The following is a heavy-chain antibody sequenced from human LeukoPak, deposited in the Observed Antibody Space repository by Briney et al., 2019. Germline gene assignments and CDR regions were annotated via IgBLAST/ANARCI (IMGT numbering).Heavy chain of an antibody. CDR2: IYSGGST. CDR3: ARASADDFWSGYLYYFDY. J-gene: IGHJ4*02. D-gene: IGHD3-3*01. Sequence: GGSLRLSCAASGFTVSSNYMSWVRQAPGKGVEWVSLIYSGGSTYYADSVKGRFTISRDNSKNTLYLQMNSLRAEDTAVYYCARASADDFWSGYLYYFDYWGQGTLVTVSS. V-gene: IGHV3-53*01. CDR1: GFTVSSNY.